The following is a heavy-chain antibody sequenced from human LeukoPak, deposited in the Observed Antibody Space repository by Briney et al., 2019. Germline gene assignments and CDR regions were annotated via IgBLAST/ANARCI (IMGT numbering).Heavy chain of an antibody. Sequence: PGGSLRLSCAASGFTFSSYAMSWVRQAPGKGLEWVSAISGSGGSTYYADSVKCRFTISRDNSKNTLYLQINSLRAEDTAVYYCAKDGVSSGDIDYWGQGTLVTVSS. V-gene: IGHV3-23*01. CDR3: AKDGVSSGDIDY. D-gene: IGHD3-22*01. J-gene: IGHJ4*02. CDR1: GFTFSSYA. CDR2: ISGSGGST.